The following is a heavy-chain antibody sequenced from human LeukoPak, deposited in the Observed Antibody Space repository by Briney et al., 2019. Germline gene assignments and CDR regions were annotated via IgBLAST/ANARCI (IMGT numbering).Heavy chain of an antibody. D-gene: IGHD2-2*01. CDR1: GFTFSSYA. Sequence: GGSLRLSCAASGFTFSSYAVHWVRQAPGKWLEWVAVISYDGSSKYYAGSVKGRFTISRDNSKNTLYLQMNSLRSEDTAVYYCARDLCSSTSCYRTVPFDYWGQGTLVTVSS. V-gene: IGHV3-30-3*01. J-gene: IGHJ4*02. CDR2: ISYDGSSK. CDR3: ARDLCSSTSCYRTVPFDY.